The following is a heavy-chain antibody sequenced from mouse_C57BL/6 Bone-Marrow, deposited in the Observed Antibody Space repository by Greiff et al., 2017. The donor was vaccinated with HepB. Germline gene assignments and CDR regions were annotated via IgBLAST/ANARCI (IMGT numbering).Heavy chain of an antibody. Sequence: VQLQQSGPELARPWASVEISCQAFYTFSRRVHFAIRDTNYWMQWVKQRHGQGLDWTGAIYPGIGDTSYIQKFKGKATLTADKSSSTAYMQLISLTSEYAAVYDCACRDYYDNSSFAYWDQGTLVTVSA. D-gene: IGHD1-1*01. CDR3: SEYAAVYDCACRDYYDNSSFAY. CDR1: YTFSRRVH. J-gene: IGHJ3*01. V-gene: IGHV1-87*01. CDR2: GQGLDWTG.